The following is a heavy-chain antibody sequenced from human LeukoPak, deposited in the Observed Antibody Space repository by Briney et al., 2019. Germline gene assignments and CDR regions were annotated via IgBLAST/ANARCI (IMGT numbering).Heavy chain of an antibody. CDR1: GGSISSYY. V-gene: IGHV4-59*08. CDR2: IYYSGST. J-gene: IGHJ4*02. Sequence: PSETLSLTCTVSGGSISSYYWSWIRQPPGKGLEWIGYIYYSGSTNCNPSLKSRVTISVDTSKNQFSLKLSSVTAADTAVYYCARRYYYDSXXXYYDYWGQGTLVTVSS. D-gene: IGHD3-22*01. CDR3: ARRYYYDSXXXYYDY.